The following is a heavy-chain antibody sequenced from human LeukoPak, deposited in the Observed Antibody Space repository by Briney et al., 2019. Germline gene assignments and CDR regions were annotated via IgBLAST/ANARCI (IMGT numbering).Heavy chain of an antibody. J-gene: IGHJ5*02. CDR3: ARVVREGLRWFDP. Sequence: SETLSLTCTVSGGSISSSNFYWSWIRQPPGKGLEWIGYIYYSGSTNYNPSLKSRVTISVDTSKNQFSLKLSSVTAADTAVYYCARVVREGLRWFDPWGQGTLVTVSS. CDR2: IYYSGST. D-gene: IGHD2-8*01. CDR1: GGSISSSNFY. V-gene: IGHV4-61*01.